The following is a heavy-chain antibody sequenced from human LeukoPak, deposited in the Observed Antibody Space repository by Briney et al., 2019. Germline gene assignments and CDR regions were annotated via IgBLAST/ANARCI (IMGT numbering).Heavy chain of an antibody. D-gene: IGHD3-3*02. J-gene: IGHJ4*02. CDR3: ARAGTFRSWLDY. V-gene: IGHV4-59*01. CDR1: GGSISSYY. Sequence: PSETLSLTCTVSGGSISSYYWSWIRQPPGKGLEWIGYIYYSGSTNYNPSLKSRVTISVDTSKNQFSLKLSSVTAADTAVYYCARAGTFRSWLDYWGQGTLVTVSS. CDR2: IYYSGST.